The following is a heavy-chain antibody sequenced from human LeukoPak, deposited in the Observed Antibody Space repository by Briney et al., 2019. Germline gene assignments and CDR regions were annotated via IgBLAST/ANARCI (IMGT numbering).Heavy chain of an antibody. V-gene: IGHV3-23*01. CDR1: GFPLRSYD. Sequence: GGSLRLSCAASGFPLRSYDITWVRQAPGRGLEWVSSIRPSGDNTYYGDSVKGRFTISRDNSKNTVYLEMNNMRVDDTAVYYCARVAGWHWFDPWGQGTLVTVSS. J-gene: IGHJ5*02. CDR2: IRPSGDNT. CDR3: ARVAGWHWFDP. D-gene: IGHD6-19*01.